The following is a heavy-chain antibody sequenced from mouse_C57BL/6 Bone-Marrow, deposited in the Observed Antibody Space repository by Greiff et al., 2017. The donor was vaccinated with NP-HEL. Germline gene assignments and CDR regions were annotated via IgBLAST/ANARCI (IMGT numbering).Heavy chain of an antibody. V-gene: IGHV1-66*01. D-gene: IGHD2-1*01. J-gene: IGHJ3*01. CDR1: GYTFTSYY. CDR3: ARGYGNYESGFAY. Sequence: VQLQQSGTELVKPGASVKLSCKASGYTFTSYYIHWVKQRPGQGLEWIGWIYPGSGNTKYNEKFKGKATLTADTSSSTAYMQLSSLTSEDSAVYYCARGYGNYESGFAYWGQGTLVTVSA. CDR2: IYPGSGNT.